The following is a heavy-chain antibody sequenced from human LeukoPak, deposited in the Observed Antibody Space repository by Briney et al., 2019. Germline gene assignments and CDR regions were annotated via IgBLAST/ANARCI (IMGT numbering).Heavy chain of an antibody. CDR3: ARADVVVTAIPHAFDI. CDR2: INHSGST. CDR1: GGSFSGYY. V-gene: IGHV4-34*01. J-gene: IGHJ3*02. Sequence: SETLSLTRAVYGGSFSGYYWSWIRQPPGKGLEWIGEINHSGSTNYNPSLKSRVTISVDTSKNQFSLKLSSVTAADTAVYYCARADVVVTAIPHAFDIWGQGTMVTVSS. D-gene: IGHD2-21*02.